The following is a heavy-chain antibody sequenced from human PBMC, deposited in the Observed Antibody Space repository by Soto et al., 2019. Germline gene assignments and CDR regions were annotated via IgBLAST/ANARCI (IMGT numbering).Heavy chain of an antibody. CDR3: AKDTARSSGSYYSHFDY. CDR2: ISWNSGSI. D-gene: IGHD3-10*01. CDR1: GFHFGDYS. Sequence: FLGLSFAASGFHFGDYSIHWVRQASGEGLEWVSGISWNSGSIGYADSVKGRFTISRDNAKNSLYLQMNSLRAEDTALYYCAKDTARSSGSYYSHFDYWGQGTLVTVSS. J-gene: IGHJ4*02. V-gene: IGHV3-9*01.